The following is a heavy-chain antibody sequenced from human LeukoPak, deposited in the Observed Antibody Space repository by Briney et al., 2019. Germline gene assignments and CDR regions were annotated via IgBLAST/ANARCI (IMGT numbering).Heavy chain of an antibody. CDR2: IYHSGST. Sequence: SENLSLTCAVSGYSISSGYYWGWIRQPPGKGLEWIGSIYHSGSTYYNPSLKSRVTISVDTSKNQFSLKLSSVTAADTAVYYCARSVTDFWSGYYTFRYFDYWGQGTLVTVSS. D-gene: IGHD3-3*01. CDR3: ARSVTDFWSGYYTFRYFDY. J-gene: IGHJ4*02. V-gene: IGHV4-38-2*01. CDR1: GYSISSGYY.